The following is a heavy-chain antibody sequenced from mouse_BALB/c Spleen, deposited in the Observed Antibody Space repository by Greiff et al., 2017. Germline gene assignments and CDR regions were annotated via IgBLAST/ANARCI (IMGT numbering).Heavy chain of an antibody. CDR1: GFSLTSYG. CDR3: ARDREYDYYAMDY. CDR2: IWAGGST. Sequence: QVQLQQSGPGLVAPSQSLSITCTVSGFSLTSYGVHWVRQPPGKGLEWLGVIWAGGSTNYNSALMSRLSISKDNSKSQVFLKMNSLQTDDTAMYYCARDREYDYYAMDYWGQGTSVTVSS. J-gene: IGHJ4*01. V-gene: IGHV2-9*02. D-gene: IGHD5-1*01.